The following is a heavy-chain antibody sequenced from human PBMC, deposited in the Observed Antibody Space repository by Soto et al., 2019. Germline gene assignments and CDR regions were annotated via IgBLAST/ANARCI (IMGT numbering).Heavy chain of an antibody. CDR1: GGTFSSYA. CDR2: IIPIFGTA. Sequence: SVKVSCKASGGTFSSYAISWVRQAPGQGLEWMGGIIPIFGTANYAQKFQGRVTITADESTSTAYMELSSLRSEDTAVYYCARWYYYDSSGYFDAFDIWGQGTMVTVSS. CDR3: ARWYYYDSSGYFDAFDI. D-gene: IGHD3-22*01. J-gene: IGHJ3*02. V-gene: IGHV1-69*13.